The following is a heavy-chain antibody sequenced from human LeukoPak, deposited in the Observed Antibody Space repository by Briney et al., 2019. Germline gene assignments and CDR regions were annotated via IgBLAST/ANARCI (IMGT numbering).Heavy chain of an antibody. Sequence: GGSLRLSCVASGFTFSNYWMHWVRQAPGKGLMWVSRIKTDGSSTYYADSVKGRFTVSRDNAKSTLYLQMNTLRVEDTAVYYCTRDLMDYDVSTGLHHYYMDVWGQGTTVTVSS. CDR3: TRDLMDYDVSTGLHHYYMDV. V-gene: IGHV3-74*01. D-gene: IGHD3-9*01. CDR2: IKTDGSST. CDR1: GFTFSNYW. J-gene: IGHJ6*02.